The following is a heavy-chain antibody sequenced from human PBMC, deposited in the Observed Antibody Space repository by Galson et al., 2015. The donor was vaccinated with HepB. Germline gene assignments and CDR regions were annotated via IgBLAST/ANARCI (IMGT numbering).Heavy chain of an antibody. J-gene: IGHJ6*02. Sequence: SLRLSCAASGFAFSSYGMHWVRQAPGKGLEWVAVIWYDGSNKYYADSVKGRFTISRDNSKNTLYLQMNSLRAEDTAVYYCARCLGTDYYGLGENYYYYGMDVWGQGTTVTVSS. CDR1: GFAFSSYG. D-gene: IGHD3-10*01. CDR2: IWYDGSNK. V-gene: IGHV3-33*08. CDR3: ARCLGTDYYGLGENYYYYGMDV.